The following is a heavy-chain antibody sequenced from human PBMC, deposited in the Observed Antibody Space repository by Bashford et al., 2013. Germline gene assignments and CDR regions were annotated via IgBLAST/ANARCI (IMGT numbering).Heavy chain of an antibody. CDR1: GYTFTSYG. V-gene: IGHV1-18*01. J-gene: IGHJ5*02. CDR2: ISAYNGNT. D-gene: IGHD4-17*01. Sequence: ASVKVSCKASGYTFTSYGISWVRQAPGQGLEWMGWISAYNGNTNYAQKLQGRVTMTTDTSTSTAYMELRSLRSDDTAVYYCARKPGYGDYARRRYNWFDPWGQGTLVTGLL. CDR3: ARKPGYGDYARRRYNWFDP.